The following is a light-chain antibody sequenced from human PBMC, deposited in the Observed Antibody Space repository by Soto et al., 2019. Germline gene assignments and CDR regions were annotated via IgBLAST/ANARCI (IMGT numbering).Light chain of an antibody. J-gene: IGKJ1*01. CDR2: AAS. CDR3: LQHNSFPPWT. V-gene: IGKV1-17*02. CDR1: QDIRDD. Sequence: DIQMTQSPSSLSASVGDRVTIACRASQDIRDDLNWYQQKPGKAPKRLIYAASSLDSGVPSRFSGSGYETEFTLTISDLQPEDFATYYCLQHNSFPPWTFGRGTKVEVK.